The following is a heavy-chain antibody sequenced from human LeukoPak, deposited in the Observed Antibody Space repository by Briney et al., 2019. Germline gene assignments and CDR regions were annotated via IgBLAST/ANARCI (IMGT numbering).Heavy chain of an antibody. Sequence: SQTLSLTCAVSGGSISSSGYYWSWIRQHPGRGLEWVGHIYYSGDTYYNPSLMSRVTISVDTSKNQFSLKLSSVTAADTAVYYCARVSGGYSLLGAFDIWGQGTMVTVSS. CDR3: ARVSGGYSLLGAFDI. CDR1: GGSISSSGYY. CDR2: IYYSGDT. V-gene: IGHV4-31*11. J-gene: IGHJ3*02. D-gene: IGHD5-18*01.